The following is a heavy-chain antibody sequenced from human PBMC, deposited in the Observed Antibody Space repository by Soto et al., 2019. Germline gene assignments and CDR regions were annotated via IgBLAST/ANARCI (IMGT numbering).Heavy chain of an antibody. CDR3: ARDQPQTAVAGIDY. J-gene: IGHJ4*02. D-gene: IGHD6-19*01. Sequence: GASVKVSCKASGYTFTSYDINWVRQATGQRLEWMGWMNANSGNTSYVHKLQGRVTITRNTSMSTAYMELSSLRSEDTAVYYCARDQPQTAVAGIDYWGQGTLVTVSS. CDR1: GYTFTSYD. CDR2: MNANSGNT. V-gene: IGHV1-8*01.